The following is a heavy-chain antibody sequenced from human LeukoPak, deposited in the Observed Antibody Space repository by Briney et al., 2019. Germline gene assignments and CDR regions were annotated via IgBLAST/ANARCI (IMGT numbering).Heavy chain of an antibody. J-gene: IGHJ4*02. D-gene: IGHD5-12*01. CDR2: ISGYNGNT. Sequence: GASVKVSCKASVYSFSNYGISWVRQAPGQGLEWMGWISGYNGNTNYAQKFQGRVTMTTDTSTSTAYMELRSLRSDDTAVYYCARDCGYQCLFDYWGQGTMVTVSS. CDR1: VYSFSNYG. V-gene: IGHV1-18*01. CDR3: ARDCGYQCLFDY.